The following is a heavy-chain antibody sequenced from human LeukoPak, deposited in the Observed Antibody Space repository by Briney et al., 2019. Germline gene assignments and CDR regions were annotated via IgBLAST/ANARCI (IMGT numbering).Heavy chain of an antibody. V-gene: IGHV3-9*01. J-gene: IGHJ4*02. CDR2: ISWNSGSI. D-gene: IGHD3-10*01. Sequence: QSGGSLRLSCAASGFTFDDYAMHWVRQAPGKGLEWVSGISWNSGSIGYADSVKGRFTISRDNAKNSLYLQMNSLRAKDTAVYYCAKNPVQLLSFGESFYFDYWGQGTPVTVSS. CDR3: AKNPVQLLSFGESFYFDY. CDR1: GFTFDDYA.